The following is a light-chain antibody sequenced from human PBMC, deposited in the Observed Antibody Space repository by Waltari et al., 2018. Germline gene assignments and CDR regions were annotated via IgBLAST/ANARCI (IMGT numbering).Light chain of an antibody. CDR2: GTS. V-gene: IGKV3-20*01. J-gene: IGKJ4*01. CDR3: QQYDGLVLT. Sequence: ERATLSCRASQSVTSISFSWYQHKPGQAPRLLIYGTSNRATGIPDRFSGSGFGTDFTLTISRLEPEDFAVYYCQQYDGLVLTFGGGTKVEI. CDR1: QSVTSIS.